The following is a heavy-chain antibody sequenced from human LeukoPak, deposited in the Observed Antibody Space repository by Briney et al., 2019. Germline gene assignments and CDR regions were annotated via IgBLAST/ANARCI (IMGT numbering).Heavy chain of an antibody. CDR2: IKQDESEK. Sequence: GGSLRLSCAASGFTFSRYWITWVRQAPGKGLEWVANIKQDESEKYYVDSVKGRFTISRDNAKNSLYLQMNSLRAEDTAVYYCARGLAVTARGSFDIWGQGTMVTVSS. CDR3: ARGLAVTARGSFDI. J-gene: IGHJ3*02. V-gene: IGHV3-7*03. D-gene: IGHD6-19*01. CDR1: GFTFSRYW.